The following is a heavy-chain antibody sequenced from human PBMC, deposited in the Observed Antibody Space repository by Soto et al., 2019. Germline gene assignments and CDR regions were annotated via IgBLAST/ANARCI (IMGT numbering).Heavy chain of an antibody. V-gene: IGHV4-31*03. Sequence: QVQLQESGPGLVKPSQTLSLTCTVSGGSISSGGYYWSWIRQHPGKGLEWIGYIYYSGSTYYNPSLKSRVTISVDTSKNQFSLKLSSVTAADTAVYYCAREGGTYYDILTGYYSFDYWGQGTLVTVSS. J-gene: IGHJ4*02. CDR3: AREGGTYYDILTGYYSFDY. D-gene: IGHD3-9*01. CDR2: IYYSGST. CDR1: GGSISSGGYY.